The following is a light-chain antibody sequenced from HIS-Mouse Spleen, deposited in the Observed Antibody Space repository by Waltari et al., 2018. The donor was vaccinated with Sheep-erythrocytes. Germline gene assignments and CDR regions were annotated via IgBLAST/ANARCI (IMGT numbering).Light chain of an antibody. CDR2: GAS. V-gene: IGKV3-20*01. J-gene: IGKJ1*01. Sequence: EIVLTQSPGTLSLSPGERATLSCRASQSVSSSYLAWYQQKPGQAPMPLIYGASSRATGIPDRFSGSGSGTDFTLTISRLEPEDFAVYYCQQYGSSPWPFGQGTKVEIK. CDR1: QSVSSSY. CDR3: QQYGSSPWP.